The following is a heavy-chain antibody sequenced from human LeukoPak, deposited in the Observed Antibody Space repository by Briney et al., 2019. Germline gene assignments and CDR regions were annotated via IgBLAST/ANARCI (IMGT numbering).Heavy chain of an antibody. J-gene: IGHJ5*02. CDR3: TTANRLTRDSSGYYPDS. CDR2: IIPIFGTA. V-gene: IGHV1-69*06. D-gene: IGHD3-22*01. Sequence: ASVKVSCKASGGTFSSYAISWVRQAPGQGLEWMGGIIPIFGTANYAQKFQGRVTMTEDTSTDTAYMELSSLRSEDTAVYYCTTANRLTRDSSGYYPDSWGQGTLVTVSS. CDR1: GGTFSSYA.